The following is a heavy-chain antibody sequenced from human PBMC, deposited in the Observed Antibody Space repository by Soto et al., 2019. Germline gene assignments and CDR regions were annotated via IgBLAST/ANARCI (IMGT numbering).Heavy chain of an antibody. J-gene: IGHJ5*02. D-gene: IGHD6-13*01. CDR1: GFTVSSNY. Sequence: PGGSLRRSCAASGFTVSSNYMSWVRQAPGKGLEWVSVIYSGGSTYYADSVKGRFTISRDNSKNTLYLQMNSLRAEDTAVYYCEGDLGIAAAGAPPWGQGTLVTVSS. V-gene: IGHV3-66*01. CDR2: IYSGGST. CDR3: EGDLGIAAAGAPP.